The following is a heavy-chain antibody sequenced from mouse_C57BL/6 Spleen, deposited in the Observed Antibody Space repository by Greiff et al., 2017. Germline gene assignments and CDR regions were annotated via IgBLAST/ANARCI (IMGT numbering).Heavy chain of an antibody. CDR2: IYPRDGST. CDR3: ARDFGSSP. V-gene: IGHV1-85*01. CDR1: GYTFTSYD. D-gene: IGHD1-1*01. Sequence: QVQLQQSGPELVKPGASVKLSCKASGYTFTSYDIHWVKQRPGQGLEWIGWIYPRDGSTKYTEKFKGKVTLTVDTSSSTAYLELHSLTSEDSAVYVCARDFGSSPWGQGTLVTVSA. J-gene: IGHJ3*01.